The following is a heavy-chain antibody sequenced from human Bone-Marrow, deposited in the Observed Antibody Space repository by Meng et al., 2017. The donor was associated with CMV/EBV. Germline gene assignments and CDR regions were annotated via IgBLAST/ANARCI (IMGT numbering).Heavy chain of an antibody. CDR1: GGSISSYY. Sequence: SETLSLTCTVSGGSISSYYWSWIRQPPGKGLEWIGYIYYSGSTNYNPSLKSRVTISVDTSKNQFSLKLSSVTAADTAVYYCAREGPGIAVAGPYYFDYWGQGTLVTVSS. CDR3: AREGPGIAVAGPYYFDY. D-gene: IGHD6-19*01. J-gene: IGHJ4*02. CDR2: IYYSGST. V-gene: IGHV4-59*01.